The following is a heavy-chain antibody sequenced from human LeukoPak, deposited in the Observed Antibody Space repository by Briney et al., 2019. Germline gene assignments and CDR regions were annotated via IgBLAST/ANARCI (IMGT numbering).Heavy chain of an antibody. D-gene: IGHD5-18*01. CDR2: ISDNEGTT. CDR3: ARHDSFIPY. V-gene: IGHV3-23*01. Sequence: GGSLRLSFAAPGFTFNYYAMSWVRKAPGKGLEWVSGISDNEGTTYYTDSVKGRFTISRDNTKNTVYLQMNNLRADDTAVYFCARHDSFIPYWGQGTLVTVSS. J-gene: IGHJ4*02. CDR1: GFTFNYYA.